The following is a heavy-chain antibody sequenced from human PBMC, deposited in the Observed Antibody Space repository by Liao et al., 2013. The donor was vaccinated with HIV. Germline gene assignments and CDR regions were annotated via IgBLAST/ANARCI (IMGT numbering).Heavy chain of an antibody. Sequence: QVRLQESGPVVVKPSGTLSLTCSVSGGSITGHYWSWIRQSPGKGPEWVGYVYSSGATAFNPSLRGRITITADTSKNQFSLKLSSVTAADTAVYYCARAPADALEWLEFGWAWGQGTLVTVSS. CDR2: VYSSGAT. D-gene: IGHD3-3*01. J-gene: IGHJ5*02. V-gene: IGHV4-4*09. CDR3: ARAPADALEWLEFGWA. CDR1: GGSITGHY.